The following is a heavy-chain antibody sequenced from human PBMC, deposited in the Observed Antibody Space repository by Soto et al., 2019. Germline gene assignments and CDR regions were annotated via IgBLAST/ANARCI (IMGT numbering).Heavy chain of an antibody. CDR2: INAGNGNT. D-gene: IGHD6-13*01. CDR3: ASSKTRYSSSLDYYYGTDA. Sequence: ASVNVSCKASGYTFTSYAMHWVRQAPGQRLEWMGWINAGNGNTKYSQKFQGRVTITRDTSASTAYMELSSLRSEDTAVYYCASSKTRYSSSLDYYYGTDAWGQGTTVTVSS. CDR1: GYTFTSYA. V-gene: IGHV1-3*01. J-gene: IGHJ6*02.